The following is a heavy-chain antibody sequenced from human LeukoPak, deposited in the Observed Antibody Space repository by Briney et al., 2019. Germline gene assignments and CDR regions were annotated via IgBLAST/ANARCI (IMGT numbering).Heavy chain of an antibody. D-gene: IGHD3-22*01. CDR1: GFTFSSYS. CDR3: ARGRYDSSGYSADFDY. Sequence: GGSLRLSCAASGFTFSSYSMNWVRQAPGKGLEWVSYISSSSRTMYYADSVKGRFTISRDNAKNSLYLQMNSLRAEDTAVYYCARGRYDSSGYSADFDYWGQGTLVTVSS. CDR2: ISSSSRTM. V-gene: IGHV3-48*01. J-gene: IGHJ4*02.